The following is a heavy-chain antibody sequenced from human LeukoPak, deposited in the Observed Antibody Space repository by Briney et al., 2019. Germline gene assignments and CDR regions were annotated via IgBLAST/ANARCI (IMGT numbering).Heavy chain of an antibody. CDR3: ARHSGSSLPFDY. Sequence: KTSETLSLTCTVSGGSISGYYWGWIRQPPGKGLEWITYIYYTGSTNYNPSLKSRVTISVDTSKNHFSLRLSSVTAADTAVYYCARHSGSSLPFDYWGQGTLVTVSS. CDR1: GGSISGYY. J-gene: IGHJ4*02. CDR2: IYYTGST. V-gene: IGHV4-59*08. D-gene: IGHD6-6*01.